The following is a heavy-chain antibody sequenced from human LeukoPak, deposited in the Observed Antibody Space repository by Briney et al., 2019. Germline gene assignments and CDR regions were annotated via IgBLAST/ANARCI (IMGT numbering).Heavy chain of an antibody. J-gene: IGHJ4*02. CDR3: AKQSLLLRGPLLIYYFDF. V-gene: IGHV3-23*01. CDR2: ISGGDPTT. Sequence: PGGSLRLSCTASEFTFSDYYMSWIRQAPGKGLEWVSSISGGDPTTYYADSVKGRFTISRDNSKNTLYLQMNSLRAEDTAIYYCAKQSLLLRGPLLIYYFDFWGQGTLVTVSS. CDR1: EFTFSDYY. D-gene: IGHD3-10*01.